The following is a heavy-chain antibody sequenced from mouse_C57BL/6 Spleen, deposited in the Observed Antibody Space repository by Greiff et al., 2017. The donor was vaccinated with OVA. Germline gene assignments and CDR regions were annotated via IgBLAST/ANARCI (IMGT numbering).Heavy chain of an antibody. V-gene: IGHV2-5*01. CDR3: AKEDGYCSVVGAMDY. J-gene: IGHJ4*01. Sequence: QVHVKQSGPGLVQPSQSLSITCTVSGFSLTSYGVHWVRQSPGKGLEWLGVIWSGGSTDYNAAFMSRLSITKDNSKSQVFFKMNSLQADDTAIYYCAKEDGYCSVVGAMDYWGQGTSVTVSS. CDR1: GFSLTSYG. CDR2: IWSGGST. D-gene: IGHD1-2*01.